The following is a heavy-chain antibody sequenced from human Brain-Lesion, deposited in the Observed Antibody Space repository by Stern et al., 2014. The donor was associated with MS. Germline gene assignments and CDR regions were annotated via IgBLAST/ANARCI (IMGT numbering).Heavy chain of an antibody. CDR3: AKWPHHIAVAGTRYFQH. V-gene: IGHV3-23*04. CDR1: GFSFSTYA. D-gene: IGHD6-19*01. Sequence: EDQLVESGGGLVQPGGSLRLSCAASGFSFSTYAMSWVRQTPGKGLQWVSVMSGRGGPPYSADSEKGRFTISRDNSKNTLYLQMDSLRADDTAVYYCAKWPHHIAVAGTRYFQHWGQGTLVTVSS. CDR2: MSGRGGPP. J-gene: IGHJ1*01.